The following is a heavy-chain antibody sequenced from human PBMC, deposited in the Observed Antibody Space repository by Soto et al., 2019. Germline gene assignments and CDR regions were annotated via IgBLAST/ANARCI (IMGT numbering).Heavy chain of an antibody. CDR3: ARDMSGGTYNYYYGMDV. CDR2: ISGSGSPT. V-gene: IGHV3-23*01. CDR1: GLTFNSYA. J-gene: IGHJ6*02. Sequence: EVQLLESGGGLGQPGGSLRLSCAASGLTFNSYAMTWVRQAPGGGLEWVSAISGSGSPTYYADSVKGRFTISRDNSKNTLYLQMNSLRADDTAVYYCARDMSGGTYNYYYGMDVWGQGTTVTVSS. D-gene: IGHD1-26*01.